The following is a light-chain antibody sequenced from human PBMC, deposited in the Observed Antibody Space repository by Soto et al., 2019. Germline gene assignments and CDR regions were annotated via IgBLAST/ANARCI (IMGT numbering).Light chain of an antibody. J-gene: IGLJ3*02. CDR2: SND. Sequence: QLVLTQATSASGTPGQRVTISCSGSSSNIGSNTVTWYQQVPGTAPKLLIYSNDQRPSGVPDRFSGSKSGTSASLAIAGLQSEDEADYYCAAWDDSLNGWVFGGGTKLTVL. CDR1: SSNIGSNT. V-gene: IGLV1-44*01. CDR3: AAWDDSLNGWV.